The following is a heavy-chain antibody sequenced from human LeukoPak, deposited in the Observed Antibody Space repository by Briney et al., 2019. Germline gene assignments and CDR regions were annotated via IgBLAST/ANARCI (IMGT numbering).Heavy chain of an antibody. CDR3: ARWVVGQHEHYYYMDV. CDR1: GGTFSSYA. D-gene: IGHD2-2*01. V-gene: IGHV1-69*13. J-gene: IGHJ6*03. Sequence: GASVKVSCTASGGTFSSYAISWVRQAPGQGLEWMGGIIPIFGTANYAQKFQGRVTITADESTSTAYMELSSLRSEDTAVYYCARWVVGQHEHYYYMDVWGKGTTVTVSS. CDR2: IIPIFGTA.